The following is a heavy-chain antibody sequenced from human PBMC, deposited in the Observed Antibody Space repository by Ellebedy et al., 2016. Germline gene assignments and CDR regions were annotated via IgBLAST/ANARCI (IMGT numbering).Heavy chain of an antibody. CDR3: AKWNGAWNAFDV. D-gene: IGHD1-1*01. CDR1: GGSFSSDY. CDR2: VFHTGAT. Sequence: SETLSLTCNVFGGSFSSDYWNWIRRPPGKGLEWIGFVFHTGATLYNPSLKSRVPMSVDTSKSQISLRLMSVIAADTAVYYCAKWNGAWNAFDVWGLGTMVTVSS. J-gene: IGHJ3*01. V-gene: IGHV4-59*01.